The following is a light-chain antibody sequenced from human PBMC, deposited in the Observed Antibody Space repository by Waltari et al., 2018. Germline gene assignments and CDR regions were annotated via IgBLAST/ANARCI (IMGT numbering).Light chain of an antibody. CDR1: EKITSSY. J-gene: IGKJ1*01. CDR3: QYYNSAPRT. Sequence: VVLTQSPGTLSLSPGESATLSCRASEKITSSYIAWYQHKSGQAPRLLIYTASYRATGVPDRFSGSGSGTDFVLTISRLEPEDFAVYYCQYYNSAPRTFGQGTKVEIK. CDR2: TAS. V-gene: IGKV3-20*01.